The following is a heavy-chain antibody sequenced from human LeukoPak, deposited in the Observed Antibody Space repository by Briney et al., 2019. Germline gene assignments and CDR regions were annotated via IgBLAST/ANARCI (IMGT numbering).Heavy chain of an antibody. CDR3: ARDNYGDVLPYYFDY. CDR2: ISSSSSTI. D-gene: IGHD4-17*01. J-gene: IGHJ4*02. V-gene: IGHV3-48*02. Sequence: GGSLSHSRADSGFTFRTYSMRWVRQAPGKGLEWVSYISSSSSTIYYADSVKGRFTISRDNGKNSLSLQMNSLRDEDTAVYYCARDNYGDVLPYYFDYWGQGPRVTVSS. CDR1: GFTFRTYS.